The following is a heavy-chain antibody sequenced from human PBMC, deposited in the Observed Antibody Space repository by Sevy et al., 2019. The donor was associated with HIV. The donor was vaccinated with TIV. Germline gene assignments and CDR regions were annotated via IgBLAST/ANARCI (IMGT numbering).Heavy chain of an antibody. CDR3: ARETLAAEPPHYYSGMDV. CDR1: GFTVSSNY. CDR2: IYRGGGT. D-gene: IGHD6-13*01. J-gene: IGHJ6*02. V-gene: IGHV3-53*01. Sequence: GGSLRLSCAASGFTVSSNYMSWVRQAPGKGLEWVSGIYRGGGTYYEDSVKGRLTISRDNSKNTLYLQMNSLRAEDTAVYYCARETLAAEPPHYYSGMDVWGQGTTVTVSS.